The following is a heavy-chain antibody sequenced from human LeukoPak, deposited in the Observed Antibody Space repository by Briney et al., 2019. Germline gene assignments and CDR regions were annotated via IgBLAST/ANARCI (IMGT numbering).Heavy chain of an antibody. CDR2: IIPIFGTA. J-gene: IGHJ4*02. D-gene: IGHD6-19*01. CDR1: GGTFSSYA. CDR3: ARDRVAGPSFDY. Sequence: SVKVSCKASGGTFSSYAISWVRQAPGQGLEWMGGIIPIFGTANYAQKFQGRVTITADKSTSTAYMELSSLRSEDTAVYYCARDRVAGPSFDYWGQGTLVTVSS. V-gene: IGHV1-69*06.